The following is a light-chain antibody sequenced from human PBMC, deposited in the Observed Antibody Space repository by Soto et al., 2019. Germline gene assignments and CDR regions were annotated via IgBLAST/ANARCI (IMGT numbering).Light chain of an antibody. CDR3: QQYGSSPLT. Sequence: EIVLTQAPGTLSLSPGERATHSCRARQSVSSSYLAWYQQKPGQAPRLLIYGASSRATGIPDRFSGSGSGTDFTLTINRLESEDFAVYYCQQYGSSPLTFGQGTRLEIK. CDR2: GAS. CDR1: QSVSSSY. V-gene: IGKV3-20*01. J-gene: IGKJ5*01.